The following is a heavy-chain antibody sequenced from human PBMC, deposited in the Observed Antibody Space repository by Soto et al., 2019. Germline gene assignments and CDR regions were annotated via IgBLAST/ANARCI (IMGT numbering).Heavy chain of an antibody. CDR2: MKQDGSEK. D-gene: IGHD6-19*01. Sequence: EVQLVESGGGLVQPGGSLRLSCAASGFTFSTYWMSWVRQAPGKGLEWVASMKQDGSEKYYVDSEKGRFTISRDNAKNSLYLQMNSLRAEDTAVYYCARGPGSIGWYYGYFDFWGQGTLVTVSS. J-gene: IGHJ4*02. CDR3: ARGPGSIGWYYGYFDF. CDR1: GFTFSTYW. V-gene: IGHV3-7*01.